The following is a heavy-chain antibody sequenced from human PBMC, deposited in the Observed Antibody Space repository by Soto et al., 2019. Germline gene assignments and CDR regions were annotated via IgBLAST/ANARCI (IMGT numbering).Heavy chain of an antibody. J-gene: IGHJ3*01. V-gene: IGHV3-7*01. CDR1: GFTFTNYW. Sequence: PGGSLRLSCATSGFTFTNYWMSWVRQAPGKGLEWAANIKHDGTSKYYLDSVKGRFSISRDNAKNSLYLQMNSLRADDTGVYYCARDVRRGPGTMVTVSS. CDR3: ARDVR. CDR2: IKHDGTSK.